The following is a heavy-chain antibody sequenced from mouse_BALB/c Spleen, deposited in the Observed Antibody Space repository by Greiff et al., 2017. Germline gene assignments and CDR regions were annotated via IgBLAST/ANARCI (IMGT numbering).Heavy chain of an antibody. CDR2: IDPANGNT. CDR1: GFNFTDTY. J-gene: IGHJ4*01. V-gene: IGHV14-3*02. D-gene: IGHD6-1*01. Sequence: EVQLQQSGAELVKPGASVKLSCTASGFNFTDTYMHWVKQRPEQGLEWIGRIDPANGNTKYDPKFQGKTTITADTSSNTAYLQLSSLTSEDTAVYYYAIRQQYYAMDYWGQGTSVTVSS. CDR3: AIRQQYYAMDY.